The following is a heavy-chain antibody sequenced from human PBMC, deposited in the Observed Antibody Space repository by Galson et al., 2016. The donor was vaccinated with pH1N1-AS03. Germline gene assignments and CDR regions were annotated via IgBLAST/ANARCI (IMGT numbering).Heavy chain of an antibody. J-gene: IGHJ4*02. Sequence: SLRLSCAAPGFSFSSFGMHWVRQAPGKGLEWVAVIWYDGSSKYYADSVKGRFTISRDNTKNTLYLQMNSLRVEDTAVYFCARGRGYGQYYFDYWGQGTLVTVSS. D-gene: IGHD3-10*01. V-gene: IGHV3-33*01. CDR2: IWYDGSSK. CDR3: ARGRGYGQYYFDY. CDR1: GFSFSSFG.